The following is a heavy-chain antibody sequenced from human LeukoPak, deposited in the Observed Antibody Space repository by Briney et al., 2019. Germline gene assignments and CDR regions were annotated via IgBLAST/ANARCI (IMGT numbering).Heavy chain of an antibody. J-gene: IGHJ5*02. D-gene: IGHD6-19*01. CDR3: ARDIAVAVNWFDP. CDR1: GYTLTELS. Sequence: GASVKVSCKVSGYTLTELSMHWVRQAPGQGLEWMGWTSAYNGNTNYAQKLQGRVTMTTDTSTSTAYMELRSLRSDDTAVYYCARDIAVAVNWFDPWGQGTLVTVSS. CDR2: TSAYNGNT. V-gene: IGHV1-18*01.